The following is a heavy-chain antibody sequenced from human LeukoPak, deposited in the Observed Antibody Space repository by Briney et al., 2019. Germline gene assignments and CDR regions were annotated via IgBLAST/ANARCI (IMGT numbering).Heavy chain of an antibody. CDR2: IYWDDDK. V-gene: IGHV2-5*02. Sequence: SGPTLVKPTQTLTLTCTFSGFSLSTGGVGVGWIRQPPGKALEWLALIYWDDDKRYSPSLKSRLTITKDTSKKQVVLTMTNMDPVDRATHDCAHSALYDSSGYYTDAFDIWGQGTMVTVSS. CDR3: AHSALYDSSGYYTDAFDI. J-gene: IGHJ3*02. CDR1: GFSLSTGGVG. D-gene: IGHD3-22*01.